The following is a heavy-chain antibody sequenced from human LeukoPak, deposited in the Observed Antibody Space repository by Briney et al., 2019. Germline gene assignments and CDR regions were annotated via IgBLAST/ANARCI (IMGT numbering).Heavy chain of an antibody. Sequence: PRGSLRLSCAASGFTFSSNWMSWVRQAPGKGLEWVANIKQDGSEKYYIDSVKGRFTISRDNAKNSLYLQMNSLRAEDTAVYYCMRGYGYHHYWGQGTLVTVSS. D-gene: IGHD5-18*01. CDR3: MRGYGYHHY. J-gene: IGHJ4*02. V-gene: IGHV3-7*03. CDR2: IKQDGSEK. CDR1: GFTFSSNW.